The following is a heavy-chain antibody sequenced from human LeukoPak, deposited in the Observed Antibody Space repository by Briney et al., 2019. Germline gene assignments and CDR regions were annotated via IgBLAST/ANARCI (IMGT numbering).Heavy chain of an antibody. CDR2: ISSSGSPK. J-gene: IGHJ6*03. D-gene: IGHD3-10*01. Sequence: PGGSLRLSCAASGFTFSYFEMNWVRQAPGKGLELVSYISSSGSPKYYADSVKGRFTISRDNSKNTLYLQMNSLRAEDTAVYYCAKAEGLMVRGVTGRDYYYYMDVWGKGTTVTISS. V-gene: IGHV3-48*03. CDR1: GFTFSYFE. CDR3: AKAEGLMVRGVTGRDYYYYMDV.